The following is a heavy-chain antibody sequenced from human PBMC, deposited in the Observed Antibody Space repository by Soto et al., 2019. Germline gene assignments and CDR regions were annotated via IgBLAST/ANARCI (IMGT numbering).Heavy chain of an antibody. D-gene: IGHD3-22*01. V-gene: IGHV3-23*01. Sequence: GGSLRLSCAASGFTFSSYAMSWVRQAPGKGLEWVSAISGSGGSTYYADSVKGRFTISRDNSKNTLYLQMNSLRAEDTAVYYCAKDFTMIVVVILDYWGQESLVSVSS. J-gene: IGHJ4*02. CDR1: GFTFSSYA. CDR2: ISGSGGST. CDR3: AKDFTMIVVVILDY.